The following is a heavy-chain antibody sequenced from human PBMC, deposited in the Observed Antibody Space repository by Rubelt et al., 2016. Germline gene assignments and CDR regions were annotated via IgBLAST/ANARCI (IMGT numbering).Heavy chain of an antibody. CDR3: ARLGPGSTSHAFDI. V-gene: IGHV4-34*01. Sequence: QVQLRQWGAGLLKPSETLSLTCAVYGGSFSGYYWSWIRQPPGKGLEWIGEINHSGSTNYNPSLQSRVTIPVNTSKNQFSLKLGLVTAADTALYYCARLGPGSTSHAFDIWGQGTMVTVSS. D-gene: IGHD3-10*01. CDR2: INHSGST. CDR1: GGSFSGYY. J-gene: IGHJ3*02.